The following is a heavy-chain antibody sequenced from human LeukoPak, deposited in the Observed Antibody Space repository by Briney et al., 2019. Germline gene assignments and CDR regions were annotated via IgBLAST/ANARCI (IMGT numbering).Heavy chain of an antibody. CDR3: ATRPRDSSGYYLGAFDG. J-gene: IGHJ3*01. V-gene: IGHV3-23*01. CDR1: GFTFSSYA. Sequence: GGSLRLSREASGFTFSSYAMAWVRQAPGKGLDWVSVIGASGADTYYSDSAKGRFTVSRDNSKDTLFLHMSSLRAEDTAVYFCATRPRDSSGYYLGAFDGWGQGTTITVSS. CDR2: IGASGADT. D-gene: IGHD3-22*01.